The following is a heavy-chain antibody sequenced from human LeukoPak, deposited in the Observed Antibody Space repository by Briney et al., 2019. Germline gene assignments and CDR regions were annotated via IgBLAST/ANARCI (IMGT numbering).Heavy chain of an antibody. V-gene: IGHV4-34*01. J-gene: IGHJ4*02. CDR2: INHSGST. D-gene: IGHD5-12*01. CDR3: ARDGYAKDDY. Sequence: PSETLSLTCAVYGGSFSGYYWSWIRQPPGKGLEWIGEINHSGSTNYNPSLKSRVTISVDTSKNQFSLKLGSVTAADTAVYYCARDGYAKDDYWGQGTLVTVSS. CDR1: GGSFSGYY.